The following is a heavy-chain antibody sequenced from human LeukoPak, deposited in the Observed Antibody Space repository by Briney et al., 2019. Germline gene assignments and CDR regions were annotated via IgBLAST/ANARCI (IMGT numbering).Heavy chain of an antibody. CDR3: ASEPDPILTGYPTYYFDY. V-gene: IGHV1-2*02. J-gene: IGHJ4*02. CDR2: INPNSGGT. CDR1: GYTFTCYY. Sequence: AXVKVSCKASGYTFTCYYMHWVRQAPGQGLEWMGWINPNSGGTNYAQKFQGRVTMTRDTSISTAYMELSRLRSDDTAVYYCASEPDPILTGYPTYYFDYWGQGTLVTVSS. D-gene: IGHD3-9*01.